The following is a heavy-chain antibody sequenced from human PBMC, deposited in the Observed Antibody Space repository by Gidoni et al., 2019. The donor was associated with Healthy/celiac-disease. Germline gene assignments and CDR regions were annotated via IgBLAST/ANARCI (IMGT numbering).Heavy chain of an antibody. V-gene: IGHV3-9*01. CDR1: FDDYA. CDR3: AKERSRITMIVGAFDI. Sequence: FDDYAMHWVRQAPGKGLEWVSGISWNSGSIGYADSVKGRFTISRDNAKNSLYLQMNSLRAEDTALYYCAKERSRITMIVGAFDIWGQGTMVTVSS. J-gene: IGHJ3*02. CDR2: ISWNSGSI. D-gene: IGHD3-22*01.